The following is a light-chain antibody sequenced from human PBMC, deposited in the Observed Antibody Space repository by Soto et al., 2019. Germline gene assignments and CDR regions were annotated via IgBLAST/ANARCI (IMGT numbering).Light chain of an antibody. CDR3: QQYNIWPYT. CDR1: ETVATN. Sequence: EIVLTQSPGILSLSPGEGATLSCRASETVATNLAWYQQKPGQAPRLLIYDTSTRATGIPARFSGSGSGTDFTLTISSLQSEDFAIYYCQQYNIWPYTFGQGTKVDIK. V-gene: IGKV3-15*01. CDR2: DTS. J-gene: IGKJ2*01.